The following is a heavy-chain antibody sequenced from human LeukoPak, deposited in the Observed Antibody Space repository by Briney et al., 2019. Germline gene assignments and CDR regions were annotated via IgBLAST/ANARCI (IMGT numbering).Heavy chain of an antibody. D-gene: IGHD4-17*01. V-gene: IGHV1-69*02. CDR2: IIPKLGIA. J-gene: IGHJ3*02. CDR3: ARTRLRLGTAAFDI. CDR1: GGTVSSYT. Sequence: GASVKVSCKASGGTVSSYTINWVRQAPGQGLEWMGRIIPKLGIANYAQKFQGRVTITADESTSTAYMELSSLRSEDTAVYYCARTRLRLGTAAFDIWGQGTMVTVSS.